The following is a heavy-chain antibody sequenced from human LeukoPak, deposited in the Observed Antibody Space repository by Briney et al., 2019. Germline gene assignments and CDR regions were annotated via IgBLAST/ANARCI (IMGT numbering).Heavy chain of an antibody. D-gene: IGHD3-22*01. V-gene: IGHV3-33*01. J-gene: IGHJ3*02. Sequence: PGGSLRLSCAASGFTFSSYGMHWVRQAPGKGLEWVAVIWYDGSNKYYADSVKGRFTISRDNSKNTLYLQMNSLRAEDTAVYYCARDPSDEYYYDSSGYFGAFDIWGQGTMVTVSS. CDR3: ARDPSDEYYYDSSGYFGAFDI. CDR2: IWYDGSNK. CDR1: GFTFSSYG.